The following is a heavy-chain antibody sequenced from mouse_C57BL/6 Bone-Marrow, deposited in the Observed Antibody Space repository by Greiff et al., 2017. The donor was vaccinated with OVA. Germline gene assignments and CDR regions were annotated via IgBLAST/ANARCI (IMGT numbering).Heavy chain of an antibody. CDR3: ARNYYGSLFDY. Sequence: EVKVEESGGGLVKPGGSLKLSCAASGFTFSSYAMSWVRQTPEKRLEWVATISDGGSYTYYPDNVKGRFTISRDNAKNNLYLQMSHLKSEDTAMYYCARNYYGSLFDYWGQGTTLTVSS. CDR2: ISDGGSYT. V-gene: IGHV5-4*03. J-gene: IGHJ2*01. CDR1: GFTFSSYA. D-gene: IGHD1-1*01.